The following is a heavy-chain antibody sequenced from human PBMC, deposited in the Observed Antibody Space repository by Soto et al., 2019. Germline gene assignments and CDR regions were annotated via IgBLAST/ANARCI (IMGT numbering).Heavy chain of an antibody. J-gene: IGHJ4*02. CDR2: ISWNSGSI. Sequence: DVQLVESGGGLVQPGRSLRLSCAASGFTFDDYAMHWVRQAPGKGLEWVSGISWNSGSIGYADSVKGRFTISRDNAKNSLYLQMNSLRAEDTALYYCAKDIGYSSSWVDYWGQGTLVTVSS. D-gene: IGHD6-13*01. CDR1: GFTFDDYA. CDR3: AKDIGYSSSWVDY. V-gene: IGHV3-9*01.